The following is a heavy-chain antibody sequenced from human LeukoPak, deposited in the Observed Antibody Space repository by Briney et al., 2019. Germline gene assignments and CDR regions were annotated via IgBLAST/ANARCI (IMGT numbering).Heavy chain of an antibody. Sequence: ASVPVSFKTCGYILTDYHINWLRQAPGQGLAGIGWISTYNGGTKFLQKFQGRVTLTTDTSTTTGYMELRSLTSDDTAVYYCARDGPGFGYFDHWGQGTVVTVSS. CDR1: GYILTDYH. D-gene: IGHD3-16*01. CDR3: ARDGPGFGYFDH. J-gene: IGHJ4*02. V-gene: IGHV1-18*01. CDR2: ISTYNGGT.